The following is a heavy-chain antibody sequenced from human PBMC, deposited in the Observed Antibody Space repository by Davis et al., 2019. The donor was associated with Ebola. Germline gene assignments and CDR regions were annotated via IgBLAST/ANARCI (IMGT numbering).Heavy chain of an antibody. V-gene: IGHV5-51*01. Sequence: GESLKISCAASGFTFSRYGMHWVRQASGKGLEWMGVIYPGDSDTRYSPSFQGQVTISADKSISTAYLQWSSLKASDTAIYYCARRVSSGFGDAFDIWGQGTMVTVSS. CDR2: IYPGDSDT. D-gene: IGHD6-19*01. J-gene: IGHJ3*02. CDR3: ARRVSSGFGDAFDI. CDR1: GFTFSRYG.